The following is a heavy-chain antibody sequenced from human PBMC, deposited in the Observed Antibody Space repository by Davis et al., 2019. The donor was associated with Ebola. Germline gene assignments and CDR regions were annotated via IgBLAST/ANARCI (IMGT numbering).Heavy chain of an antibody. J-gene: IGHJ6*02. V-gene: IGHV5-51*01. CDR3: ARRGIAARLPYYYYYGMDV. CDR1: GYSFTSYW. D-gene: IGHD6-6*01. Sequence: GGSLRLSCKGSGYSFTSYWIGWVRQMPGKGLEWMGIIYPGDSDTRYSPSFQGQVTISADKSISTAYLQWSSLKASDTAMYYCARRGIAARLPYYYYYGMDVWGQGTTVTVSS. CDR2: IYPGDSDT.